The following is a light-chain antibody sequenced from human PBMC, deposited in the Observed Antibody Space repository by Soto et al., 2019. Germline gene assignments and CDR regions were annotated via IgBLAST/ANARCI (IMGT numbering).Light chain of an antibody. CDR1: SSDVGGYNY. J-gene: IGLJ1*01. CDR3: SSFTSAYTFV. Sequence: QSLLTHPASVSGSAGQSIAISCTGTSSDVGGYNYVSWYQQHPGKAPKLLLSEVSKRPSGVSDRFSGSKSGNTASLTISGLQTQDEADYYCSSFTSAYTFVFGTGTKVTVL. CDR2: EVS. V-gene: IGLV2-14*01.